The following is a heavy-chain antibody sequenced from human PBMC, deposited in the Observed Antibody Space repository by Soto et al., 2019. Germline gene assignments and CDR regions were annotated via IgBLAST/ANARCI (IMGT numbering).Heavy chain of an antibody. Sequence: SETLSITCAVSGGSISSSNWWSWVRQPPGKGLEWIGEIYHSGSTNYNPSLKSRVTISVDKSKNQFSLKLDSVTAADTAVYYCARQAAAPGTALWFDPWGQGTRVTVSS. V-gene: IGHV4-4*02. J-gene: IGHJ5*02. CDR3: ARQAAAPGTALWFDP. CDR1: GGSISSSNW. D-gene: IGHD6-13*01. CDR2: IYHSGST.